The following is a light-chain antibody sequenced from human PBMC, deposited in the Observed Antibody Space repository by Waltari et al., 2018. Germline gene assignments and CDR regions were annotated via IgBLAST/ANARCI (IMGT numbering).Light chain of an antibody. CDR1: QSVLYNSNNTNY. CDR3: QQYYTTPFT. CDR2: WAS. J-gene: IGKJ3*01. Sequence: DIVMTQSPDSLAVSLGESATINCTSSQSVLYNSNNTNYLAWYQHKPGQPPKLLIYWASTRESGVPDRFSGSGSGTDFTLTVSSLQAEDVAVYYCQQYYTTPFTFGPGTKVDI. V-gene: IGKV4-1*01.